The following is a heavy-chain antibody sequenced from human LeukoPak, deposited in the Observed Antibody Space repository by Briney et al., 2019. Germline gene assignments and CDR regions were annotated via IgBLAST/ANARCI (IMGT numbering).Heavy chain of an antibody. Sequence: GGSLRLSCAASGFTFSSYGMHWVRQAPGKGLEWVAFIRYDGSNKYYADSVKGRFTISRDNSKNTLYLQMNSLRAEDTAVYYCAKDRPKVYSSSSYYFDYWGQGTLVTVSS. CDR3: AKDRPKVYSSSSYYFDY. D-gene: IGHD6-6*01. CDR1: GFTFSSYG. V-gene: IGHV3-30*02. CDR2: IRYDGSNK. J-gene: IGHJ4*02.